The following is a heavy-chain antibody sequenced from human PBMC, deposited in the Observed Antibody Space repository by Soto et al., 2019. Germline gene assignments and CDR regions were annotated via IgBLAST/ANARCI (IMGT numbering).Heavy chain of an antibody. Sequence: QVPLVQSGAEMKKPGASVKVSCKSSGYTFSDYYIHWVRQAPGQGLEWMGWINPDTGGANYAQNFQGRVTMTRETSVSTAYMELSRLTSGDTAVYYCARRGSASGRDWFDPWGQGALVTVSS. CDR2: INPDTGGA. J-gene: IGHJ5*02. CDR1: GYTFSDYY. D-gene: IGHD3-10*01. CDR3: ARRGSASGRDWFDP. V-gene: IGHV1-2*02.